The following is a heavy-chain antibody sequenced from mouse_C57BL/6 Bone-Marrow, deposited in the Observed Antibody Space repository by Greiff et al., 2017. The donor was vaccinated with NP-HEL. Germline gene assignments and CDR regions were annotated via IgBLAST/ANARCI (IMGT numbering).Heavy chain of an antibody. D-gene: IGHD1-1*01. J-gene: IGHJ3*01. V-gene: IGHV1-50*01. Sequence: QVQLQQSGAELVKPGASVKLSCKASGYTFTTYWMQWVKQRPGQGLEWIGEIDPSDSYTNYNQKFKGKATLTVDTSSSTANMPLSSLTSEDSAVYYCARKAYYGRSYEFAYWGQGTLVTVSA. CDR1: GYTFTTYW. CDR2: IDPSDSYT. CDR3: ARKAYYGRSYEFAY.